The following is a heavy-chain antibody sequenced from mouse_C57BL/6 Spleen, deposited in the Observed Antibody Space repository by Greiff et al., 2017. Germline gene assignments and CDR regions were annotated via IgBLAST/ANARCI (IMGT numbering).Heavy chain of an antibody. D-gene: IGHD2-1*01. V-gene: IGHV1-81*01. CDR1: GYTFTSYG. J-gene: IGHJ3*01. CDR3: ARYGVYGNYWAWFAY. CDR2: IYPRSGNT. Sequence: QVQLQQSGAELARPGASVKLSCKASGYTFTSYGISWVKQRTGQGLEWIGEIYPRSGNTYYNEKFKGKATLTADKSSSTAYMELRSLTSEDSAVYFCARYGVYGNYWAWFAYWGQGTLVTVSA.